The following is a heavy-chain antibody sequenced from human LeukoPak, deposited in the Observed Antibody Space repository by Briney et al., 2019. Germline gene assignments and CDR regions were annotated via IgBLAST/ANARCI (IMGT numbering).Heavy chain of an antibody. CDR1: GGSISNYY. Sequence: PSETLSLTCTVSGGSISNYYWSWIRQPPGKGLEWIGYIYYSGSTNYNPSLKSRVTISVDTSKNQFSLKLSSVTAADTAVYYCASWPPLLGIAAAAPGPWGQGTLSPSPQ. CDR2: IYYSGST. CDR3: ASWPPLLGIAAAAPGP. J-gene: IGHJ5*02. D-gene: IGHD6-13*01. V-gene: IGHV4-59*01.